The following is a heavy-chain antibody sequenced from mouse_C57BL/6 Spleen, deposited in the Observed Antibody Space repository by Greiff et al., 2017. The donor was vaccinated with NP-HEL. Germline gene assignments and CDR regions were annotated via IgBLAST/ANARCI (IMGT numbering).Heavy chain of an antibody. J-gene: IGHJ3*01. CDR2: ISYDGSN. V-gene: IGHV3-6*01. Sequence: EVQLVESGPGLVKPSQSLSLTCSVTGYSITSGYYWNWIRQFPGNKLEWMGYISYDGSNNYNPSLKNRISITRDTSKNQFFLKLNSVTTEDTATYYCARYYDYDVAWFAYWGQGTLVTVSA. CDR1: GYSITSGYY. CDR3: ARYYDYDVAWFAY. D-gene: IGHD2-4*01.